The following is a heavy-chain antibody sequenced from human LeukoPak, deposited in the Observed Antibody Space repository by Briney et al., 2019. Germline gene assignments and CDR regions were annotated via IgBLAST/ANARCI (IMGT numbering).Heavy chain of an antibody. CDR2: IDPSDSYT. Sequence: GESLQISCKGSGYSFTSYWISWVRQMPGKGLEWMGRIDPSDSYTNYSPSFQGHVTISADKSISTAYLQWSSLKASDTAMYYCARHDIVVVPAALEYFQHWGQGTLVTVSS. CDR1: GYSFTSYW. V-gene: IGHV5-10-1*01. J-gene: IGHJ1*01. CDR3: ARHDIVVVPAALEYFQH. D-gene: IGHD2-2*01.